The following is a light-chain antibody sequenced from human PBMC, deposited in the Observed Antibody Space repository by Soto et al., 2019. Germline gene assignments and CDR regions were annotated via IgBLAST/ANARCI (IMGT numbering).Light chain of an antibody. J-gene: IGLJ3*02. CDR1: SSDVGGYNY. Sequence: QSALTQPRSVSGSPGQSVTISCSGTSSDVGGYNYVSWYQHHPGKDPKFIIYDVTKRPSGVPDRFSGSKSGNTASLTISGLQAEDEAEYFCCSYAGHYTPWVFGGGTKLTVL. V-gene: IGLV2-11*01. CDR3: CSYAGHYTPWV. CDR2: DVT.